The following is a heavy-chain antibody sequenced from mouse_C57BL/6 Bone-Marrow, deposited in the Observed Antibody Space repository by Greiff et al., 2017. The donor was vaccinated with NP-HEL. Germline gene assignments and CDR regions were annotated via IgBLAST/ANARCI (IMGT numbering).Heavy chain of an antibody. CDR1: GYTFTSYG. Sequence: VQLQQSGAELARPGASVKLSCKASGYTFTSYGISWVKQRTGQGLEWIGEIYPRSGNTYYNEKFKGKATLTADKSSSTAYMELRSLTSEDSAVYYCANYCGRGSWFAYWGQGTLVTVSA. CDR2: IYPRSGNT. J-gene: IGHJ3*01. D-gene: IGHD1-1*01. CDR3: ANYCGRGSWFAY. V-gene: IGHV1-81*01.